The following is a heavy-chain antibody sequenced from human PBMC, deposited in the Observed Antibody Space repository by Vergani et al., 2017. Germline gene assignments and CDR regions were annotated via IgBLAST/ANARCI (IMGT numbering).Heavy chain of an antibody. V-gene: IGHV4-39*01. J-gene: IGHJ4*02. D-gene: IGHD2-15*01. Sequence: QVQLQESGPGLVKPSETLSLTCTVSGDSVISTDYHWGWIRQPPGKGLEWIGGMDYSGRPSYNLSLERRISISFETPKNQFSLRLTSVTAADTAVYYCASKRGACRAAYCHSYDFWGPGTLVGVSS. CDR3: ASKRGACRAAYCHSYDF. CDR1: GDSVISTDYH. CDR2: MDYSGRP.